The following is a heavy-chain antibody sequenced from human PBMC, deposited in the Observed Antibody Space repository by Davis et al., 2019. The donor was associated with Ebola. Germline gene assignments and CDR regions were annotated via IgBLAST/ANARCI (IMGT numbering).Heavy chain of an antibody. CDR2: IYYSGST. V-gene: IGHV4-59*01. D-gene: IGHD3-9*01. Sequence: PSETLSLTCTVSGGSISSYYWSWIRQPPGKGLEWIGYIYYSGSTYYNPSLKSRVTISVDTSKNQFSLKLSTVTAADTAVYYCARAGLGFDWFVNPHYGMDVWGQGTTVTVSS. J-gene: IGHJ6*02. CDR1: GGSISSYY. CDR3: ARAGLGFDWFVNPHYGMDV.